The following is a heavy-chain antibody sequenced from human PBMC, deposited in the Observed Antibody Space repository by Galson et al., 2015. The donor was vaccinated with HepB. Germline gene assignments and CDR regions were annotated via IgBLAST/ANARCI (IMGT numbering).Heavy chain of an antibody. CDR1: GFTFSSYA. Sequence: SLRLSCAASGFTFSSYAMSWVRQAPGKGLEWVSAISSSGGSTYYADSVKGRFTISRDNSKNTLHLQMNSLRAEDTAIYYYAKWYSSGHMDAFDIWGQGTMVTVSS. CDR3: AKWYSSGHMDAFDI. J-gene: IGHJ3*02. CDR2: ISSSGGST. V-gene: IGHV3-23*01. D-gene: IGHD6-19*01.